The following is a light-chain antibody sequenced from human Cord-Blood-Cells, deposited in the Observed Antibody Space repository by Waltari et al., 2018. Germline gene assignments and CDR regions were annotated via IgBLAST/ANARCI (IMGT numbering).Light chain of an antibody. V-gene: IGLV2-11*01. J-gene: IGLJ3*02. Sequence: QSALTQPRSVSGSPGPSVTISCTGTSRAVGGYNYVSWYQQHPGKAPKLRIYDVSKRPSGVPDRFSGSKSGNTASLTISGLQAEDEADYYCCSYAGSYSWVFGGGTKLTVL. CDR1: SRAVGGYNY. CDR2: DVS. CDR3: CSYAGSYSWV.